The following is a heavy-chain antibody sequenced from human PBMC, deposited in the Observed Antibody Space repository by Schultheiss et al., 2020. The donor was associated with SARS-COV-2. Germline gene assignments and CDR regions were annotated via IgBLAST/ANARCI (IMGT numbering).Heavy chain of an antibody. D-gene: IGHD6-19*01. CDR2: IIPIFGTA. Sequence: SVKVSCTASGGTFSSYAISWVRQAPGQGLEWMGGIIPIFGTANYAQKFQGRVTITADESTSTAYMELSSLRSEDTAVYYCAREGMAAVAGTYYYGMDVWGQGTTVTVSS. CDR3: AREGMAAVAGTYYYGMDV. CDR1: GGTFSSYA. V-gene: IGHV1-69*13. J-gene: IGHJ6*02.